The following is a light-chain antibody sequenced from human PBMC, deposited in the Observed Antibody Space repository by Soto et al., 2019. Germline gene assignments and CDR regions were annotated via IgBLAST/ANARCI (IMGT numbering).Light chain of an antibody. Sequence: QSALTPPRSVSASPGQSVTLSCTGSRSDVGVYNYVSWYQQHPGKAPKLMIYDVSKRPSGVPGRFSGSKSGNTASLTISGLQAEDEADYYCCSYGGGYTPLVFGGGTKVTVL. J-gene: IGLJ2*01. CDR3: CSYGGGYTPLV. CDR2: DVS. CDR1: RSDVGVYNY. V-gene: IGLV2-11*01.